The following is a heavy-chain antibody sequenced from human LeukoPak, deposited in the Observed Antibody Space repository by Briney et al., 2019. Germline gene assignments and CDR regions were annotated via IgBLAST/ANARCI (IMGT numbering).Heavy chain of an antibody. V-gene: IGHV1-69*05. D-gene: IGHD3-22*01. CDR3: ARSHYDSSGYDAFDI. Sequence: SVKVSCKASGGTFSSYAISWVRQAPGQGLEWMGGIIPIFGTANYAQKFQGRVTITTDESTNTAYMELSSLRSEDTAVYYCARSHYDSSGYDAFDIWGQGTMVTVSS. CDR1: GGTFSSYA. J-gene: IGHJ3*02. CDR2: IIPIFGTA.